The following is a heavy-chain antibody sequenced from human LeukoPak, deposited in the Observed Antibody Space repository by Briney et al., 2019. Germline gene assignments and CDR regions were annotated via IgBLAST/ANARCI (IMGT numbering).Heavy chain of an antibody. V-gene: IGHV3-53*01. CDR2: IYGGGST. CDR3: AKTREYRFEY. Sequence: GGSLRLSCAVSGITVSSSHMSWVRQAPEKGLEWVSIIYGGGSTYYADSVKGRFTISRDNSKNTLYLEMNNLRAEDTAVYYCAKTREYRFEYWGQGTLVTVSS. CDR1: GITVSSSH. J-gene: IGHJ4*02. D-gene: IGHD2/OR15-2a*01.